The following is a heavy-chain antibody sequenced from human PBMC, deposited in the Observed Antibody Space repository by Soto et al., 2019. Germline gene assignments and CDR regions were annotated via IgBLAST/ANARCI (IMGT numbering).Heavy chain of an antibody. J-gene: IGHJ5*02. CDR1: GGSISSYY. D-gene: IGHD2-2*01. CDR2: IYYSGST. CDR3: ARVVVPAAPFDP. V-gene: IGHV4-59*01. Sequence: PSETLSLTCTVSGGSISSYYWSWIRQPPGKGLEWIGYIYYSGSTNYNPSLKSRVTISVDTSKNQFSLKLSSVTAADTAVYYCARVVVPAAPFDPWGQGTLVTVSS.